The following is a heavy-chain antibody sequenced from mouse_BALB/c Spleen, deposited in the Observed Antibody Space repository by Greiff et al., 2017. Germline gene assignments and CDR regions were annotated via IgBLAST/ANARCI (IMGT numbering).Heavy chain of an antibody. J-gene: IGHJ3*01. V-gene: IGHV3-2*02. CDR2: ISYSGST. Sequence: EVKLQESGPGLVKPSQSLSLTCTVTGYSITSDYAWNWIRQFPGNKLEWMGYISYSGSTSYNPSLKSRISITRDTSKNQFFLQLNSVTTEDTATYYCARSYEGGLFAYWGQGTLVTVSA. CDR1: GYSITSDYA. D-gene: IGHD2-3*01. CDR3: ARSYEGGLFAY.